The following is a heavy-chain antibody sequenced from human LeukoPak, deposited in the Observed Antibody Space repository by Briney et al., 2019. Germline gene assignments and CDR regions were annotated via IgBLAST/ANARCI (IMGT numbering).Heavy chain of an antibody. CDR1: GGSFSGYY. CDR3: ARAGYDSPFDY. J-gene: IGHJ4*02. Sequence: SETLSLTCAVYGGSFSGYYWSWIRQPPGKGLEWIGYIYYSGSTNYNPSLKSRVTISVDTSKNQFSLKLSSVTAADTAVYYCARAGYDSPFDYWGQGTLVTVSS. V-gene: IGHV4-59*01. D-gene: IGHD5-12*01. CDR2: IYYSGST.